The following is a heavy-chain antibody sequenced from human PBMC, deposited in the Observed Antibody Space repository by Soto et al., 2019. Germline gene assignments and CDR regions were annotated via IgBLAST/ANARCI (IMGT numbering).Heavy chain of an antibody. V-gene: IGHV3-48*01. CDR3: ARAYMNSWYFDL. CDR1: GFTFSSYS. J-gene: IGHJ2*01. Sequence: GGSLRLSCAASGFTFSSYSMNWVRQAPGKGLEWVSDISSSATTTSYANPVKGRFTISRDDAKNPLYLQMNSLRAEDTALYYCARAYMNSWYFDLWGRGTLVTVSS. CDR2: ISSSATTT. D-gene: IGHD1-20*01.